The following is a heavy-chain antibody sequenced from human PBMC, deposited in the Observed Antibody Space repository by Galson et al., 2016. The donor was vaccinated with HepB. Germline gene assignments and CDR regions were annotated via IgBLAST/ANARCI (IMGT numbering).Heavy chain of an antibody. CDR2: ITPGSTYT. D-gene: IGHD6-13*01. V-gene: IGHV3-21*01. CDR3: ARVVTPMAAANRGFGS. Sequence: SLRLSCAASGFTFNMYTMTWVRQAPGKGLEWDSSITPGSTYTHFADSVKGRFTISRDDAENSLYLHMNSLRAEDTALYYCARVVTPMAAANRGFGSWGQGTQVVVSP. J-gene: IGHJ5*02. CDR1: GFTFNMYT.